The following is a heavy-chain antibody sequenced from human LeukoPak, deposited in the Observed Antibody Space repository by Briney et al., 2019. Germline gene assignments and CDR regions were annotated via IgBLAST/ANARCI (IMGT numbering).Heavy chain of an antibody. D-gene: IGHD6-6*01. J-gene: IGHJ4*02. CDR3: AKDLGAARLFDY. Sequence: GGSLRLSCAASGFIFTSYDMHWVRQAPGKGLEWVTFLRYDGSHKYYADSVKGRFTISRDNSKNTLYLQMNSLRAEDTAVYYCAKDLGAARLFDYWGQGTLVTVSS. V-gene: IGHV3-30*02. CDR1: GFIFTSYD. CDR2: LRYDGSHK.